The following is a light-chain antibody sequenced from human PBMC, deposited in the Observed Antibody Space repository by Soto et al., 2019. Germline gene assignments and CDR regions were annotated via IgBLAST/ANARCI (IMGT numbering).Light chain of an antibody. Sequence: DIQMTQSPSSLSPSVGDRVTVVCKASQDISNHLNWYQPKPGRAXKLLIHDASNLVTGVPSRFSGSGSGTKFTLTNASLQPDDCATVYCQQYETFSGTFGPGAKVDIK. V-gene: IGKV1-33*01. CDR3: QQYETFSGT. CDR2: DAS. CDR1: QDISNH. J-gene: IGKJ1*01.